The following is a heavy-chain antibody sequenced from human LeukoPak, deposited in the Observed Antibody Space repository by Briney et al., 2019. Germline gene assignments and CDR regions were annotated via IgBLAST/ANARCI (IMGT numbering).Heavy chain of an antibody. V-gene: IGHV4-4*07. J-gene: IGHJ6*03. CDR3: ARAYSNYYYYYMAV. CDR1: GGSISSYY. D-gene: IGHD2-21*01. Sequence: SETLSLTCTVSGGSISSYYWSWIRQPAGKGLEWIGRIYTSGSTNYNPSLKSRVTISVDKSKNQFSLKLSSVTAADTAVYYEARAYSNYYYYYMAVWGKRTTVTVSS. CDR2: IYTSGST.